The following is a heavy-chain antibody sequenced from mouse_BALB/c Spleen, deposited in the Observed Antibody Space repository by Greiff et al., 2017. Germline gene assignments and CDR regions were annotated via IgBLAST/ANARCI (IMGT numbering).Heavy chain of an antibody. J-gene: IGHJ2*01. CDR2: ISDGGSYT. D-gene: IGHD2-10*02. Sequence: DVKLVESGGGLVKPGGSLKLSCAASGFTFSDYYMYWVRQTPEKRLEWVATISDGGSYTYYPDSVKGRFTISRDNAKNNLYLQMSSLKSEDTAMYYCARGYGKGNFDYWGQGTTLTVSS. V-gene: IGHV5-4*02. CDR1: GFTFSDYY. CDR3: ARGYGKGNFDY.